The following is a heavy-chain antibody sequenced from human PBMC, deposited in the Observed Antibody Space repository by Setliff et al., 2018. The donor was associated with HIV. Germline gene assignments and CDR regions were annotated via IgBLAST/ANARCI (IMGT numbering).Heavy chain of an antibody. D-gene: IGHD2-15*01. J-gene: IGHJ4*02. V-gene: IGHV4-61*02. CDR3: AKTPTDTQDYSDD. CDR2: IYTDGST. Sequence: SETLSLTCTVSGGSITSSNYCWTWIRQPAGKGLEWIGRIYTDGSTNYNPSIRSRITLSVDTSKNQFSLRLTSVTAADTALYYCAKTPTDTQDYSDDWGQGTLVTVSS. CDR1: GGSITSSNYC.